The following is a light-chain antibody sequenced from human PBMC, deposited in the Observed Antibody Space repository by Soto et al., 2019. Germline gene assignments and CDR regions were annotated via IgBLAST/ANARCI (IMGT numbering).Light chain of an antibody. CDR2: EVT. J-gene: IGLJ2*01. CDR3: SSYAGSNNVI. CDR1: SSDVGGNNY. Sequence: QSVLTQPPSASGSPGQSVAISCTGTSSDVGGNNYVSWYQQHPGKAPKLMVYEVTKRPSGVPDRFSGSKSGNTASLTVSGLQAEDKADYYCSSYAGSNNVIFGGGTKLTVL. V-gene: IGLV2-8*01.